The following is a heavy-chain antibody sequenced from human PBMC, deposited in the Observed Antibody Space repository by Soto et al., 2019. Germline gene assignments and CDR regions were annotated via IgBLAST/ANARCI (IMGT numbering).Heavy chain of an antibody. V-gene: IGHV3-21*01. CDR3: ARSLVRGAPDS. D-gene: IGHD1-26*01. CDR2: IDPSSVYI. Sequence: PGGSLRLSCAASGFTFSTYSMHWVRQAPGKGLEWVSSIDPSSVYIFYAASLQGRFTVSRANAQNSFYLQMNSLRAEDTAVYYCARSLVRGAPDSWGQGTLVPVS. J-gene: IGHJ4*02. CDR1: GFTFSTYS.